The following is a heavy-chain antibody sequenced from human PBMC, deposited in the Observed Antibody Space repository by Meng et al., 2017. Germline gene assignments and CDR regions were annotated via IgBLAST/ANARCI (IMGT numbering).Heavy chain of an antibody. CDR3: ASGWYRFQT. D-gene: IGHD6-19*01. Sequence: QLQQPGPVLMMPSQTLSLPCAISGDTVSSDSAAWNWISQSPSRGLEWLGRTNYRSKWYNDFAVSVKSRIIINPDTSKNHFSLQLNSVTTEDTAVYYCASGWYRFQTWGQGTLVTVSS. CDR1: GDTVSSDSAA. CDR2: TNYRSKWYN. J-gene: IGHJ4*02. V-gene: IGHV6-1*01.